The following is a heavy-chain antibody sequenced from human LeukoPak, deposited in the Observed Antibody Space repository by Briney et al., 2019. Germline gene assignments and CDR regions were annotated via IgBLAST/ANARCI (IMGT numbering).Heavy chain of an antibody. D-gene: IGHD3-3*01. CDR2: IYPGDSDT. V-gene: IGHV5-51*01. J-gene: IGHJ6*03. Sequence: GESLKISCKGSWYSFPRFWIGWVRKMPGKGLEWMGIIYPGDSDTRYSPSFQGQVTISADKSISTAYLQWSSLKASDTAMYYCARRRFLHRSSVYFMDVWGKGTTVTVSS. CDR1: WYSFPRFW. CDR3: ARRRFLHRSSVYFMDV.